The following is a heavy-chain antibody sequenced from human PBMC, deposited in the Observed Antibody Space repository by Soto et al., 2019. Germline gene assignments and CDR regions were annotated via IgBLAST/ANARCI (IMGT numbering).Heavy chain of an antibody. CDR1: GFTFSSYA. J-gene: IGHJ4*02. Sequence: GGSLRLSCAASGFTFSSYAMSWVRQAPGKGLEWVSAISGSGGSTYYADSVKGRFTISRDNSKNTLYLQMNSLRAEDTAVYYCAKDWQLWFGELSRLDYWGQGTLVTVSS. D-gene: IGHD3-10*01. CDR3: AKDWQLWFGELSRLDY. CDR2: ISGSGGST. V-gene: IGHV3-23*01.